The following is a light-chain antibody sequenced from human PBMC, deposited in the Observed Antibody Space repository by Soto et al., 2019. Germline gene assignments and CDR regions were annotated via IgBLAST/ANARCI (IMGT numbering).Light chain of an antibody. V-gene: IGKV1-27*01. Sequence: DIQMTQSPSSLSASVGDRVTITCRASQGISNYLAWYQQKPGKVPKLLIYAASTLQSGVPSRFSGSGSGTDFTLTISSLQPEDVATYYCQKYNSAPTFGQGTRQEIK. CDR3: QKYNSAPT. CDR1: QGISNY. J-gene: IGKJ5*01. CDR2: AAS.